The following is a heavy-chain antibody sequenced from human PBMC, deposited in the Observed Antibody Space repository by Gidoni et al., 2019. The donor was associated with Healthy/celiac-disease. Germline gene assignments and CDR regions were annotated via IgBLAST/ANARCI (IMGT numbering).Heavy chain of an antibody. V-gene: IGHV3-23*01. CDR1: GSTLRSYA. J-gene: IGHJ4*02. CDR2: ISGSGGST. D-gene: IGHD2-2*02. Sequence: EVQLLESGGGLVQPGGSLSLSCAASGSTLRSYAMSWVRQAPGKGLEWVSAISGSGGSTYYADSVKGRFTISRDNSKNTLYLQMNSLRAEDTAVYYCAKDLDCSSTSCYTGMGVYWGQGTLVTVSS. CDR3: AKDLDCSSTSCYTGMGVY.